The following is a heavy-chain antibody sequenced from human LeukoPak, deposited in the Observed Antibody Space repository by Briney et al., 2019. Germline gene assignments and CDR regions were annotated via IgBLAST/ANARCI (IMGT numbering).Heavy chain of an antibody. Sequence: AGTLCRTCAGSGFTISNFGMSWLRQAPGKGLEWVSAISTDAGETHHADSVKGRFTISRDNSKNTVSLQMSSLRAEDTALYYCAKGSGNGYGSGPFDYWGQGTLVTVSS. V-gene: IGHV3-23*01. CDR2: ISTDAGET. CDR3: AKGSGNGYGSGPFDY. J-gene: IGHJ4*02. D-gene: IGHD3-10*01. CDR1: GFTISNFG.